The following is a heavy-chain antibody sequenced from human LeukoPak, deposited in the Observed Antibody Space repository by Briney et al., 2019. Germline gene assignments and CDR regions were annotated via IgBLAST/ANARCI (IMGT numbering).Heavy chain of an antibody. CDR2: ISSRGNTR. D-gene: IGHD2-2*01. Sequence: HPGGSLTLYCAVSGFTFSYFEMNWVRQAQGLGLEWVSYISSRGNTRYYADSVKGRFTISRDNAKNSLYLQMNSLRAEDTAVYYCARETDSTLFDYWGQGTLVTVSS. V-gene: IGHV3-48*03. CDR3: ARETDSTLFDY. J-gene: IGHJ4*02. CDR1: GFTFSYFE.